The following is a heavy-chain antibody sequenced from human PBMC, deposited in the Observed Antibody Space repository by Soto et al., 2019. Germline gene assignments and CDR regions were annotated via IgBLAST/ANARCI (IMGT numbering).Heavy chain of an antibody. J-gene: IGHJ4*02. CDR3: VRHPHQQVLDYYFDY. V-gene: IGHV4-39*01. CDR1: GGSITGTSFY. CDR2: IYFGGRT. Sequence: PSETLSLTCAVSGGSITGTSFYWGWIRQPPGKRLEWIGTIYFGGRTYYNPSLKSRVTISVDTSKNQFSLNVRSVTAADTAVYYCVRHPHQQVLDYYFDYWGRGTLVTVS.